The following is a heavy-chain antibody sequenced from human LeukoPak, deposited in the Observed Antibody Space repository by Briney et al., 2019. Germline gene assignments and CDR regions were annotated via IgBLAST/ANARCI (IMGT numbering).Heavy chain of an antibody. CDR1: GFTVSSNY. V-gene: IGHV3-53*01. CDR2: IYSGGST. D-gene: IGHD3-3*01. J-gene: IGHJ1*01. CDR3: ARDSAHFVTIFGVVTEYFQH. Sequence: PGGSLRLSCAASGFTVSSNYMSWVRQAPGKGLEWVSVIYSGGSTYYADSVKGRFTISRDNAKNSLYLQMNSLRAEDTAVYYCARDSAHFVTIFGVVTEYFQHWGQGTLVTVSS.